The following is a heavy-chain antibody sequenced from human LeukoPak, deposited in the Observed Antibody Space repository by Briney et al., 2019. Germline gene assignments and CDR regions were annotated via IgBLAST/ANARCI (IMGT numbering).Heavy chain of an antibody. J-gene: IGHJ4*02. CDR2: ISYDGSNK. Sequence: GGSLRLSCAASGFTFSSYAMHWVRQAPGKGLEWVAVISYDGSNKYYADSVKGRFTISRDNAKNSLYLQMNSLRAEDTAVYYCARIAAAGSDYWGQGTLVTVSS. V-gene: IGHV3-30*04. CDR1: GFTFSSYA. D-gene: IGHD6-13*01. CDR3: ARIAAAGSDY.